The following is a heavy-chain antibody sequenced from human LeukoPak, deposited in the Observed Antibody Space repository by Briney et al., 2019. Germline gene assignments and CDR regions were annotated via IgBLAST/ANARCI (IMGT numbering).Heavy chain of an antibody. CDR3: ARGGSSWYFYFDY. Sequence: PSETLSLTCTVSGGSTSSSGYYWGWIRQPPGKGLEWIGIIYYSGTTYYNPSLKSRVTISIDTSKNQFSLKLSSVTAADTAVYYCARGGSSWYFYFDYWGQGTLVTVSS. CDR1: GGSTSSSGYY. V-gene: IGHV4-39*07. CDR2: IYYSGTT. J-gene: IGHJ4*02. D-gene: IGHD6-13*01.